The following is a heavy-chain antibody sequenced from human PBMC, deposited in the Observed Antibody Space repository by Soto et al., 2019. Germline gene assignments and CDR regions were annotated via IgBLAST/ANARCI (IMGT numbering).Heavy chain of an antibody. CDR2: IFHSGDT. D-gene: IGHD6-19*01. V-gene: IGHV4-4*02. CDR1: GDSISNSRW. Sequence: QVQLQESGPGLVKPSGTLSLTCAVSGDSISNSRWWTWVRQPPGKGLEWIGDIFHSGDTNYNPSLKXXVFISVDKSQNQFSLKVSSVTAADTAVYSCAYSTGWYRHDVWGQGTLVTVSS. CDR3: AYSTGWYRHDV. J-gene: IGHJ3*01.